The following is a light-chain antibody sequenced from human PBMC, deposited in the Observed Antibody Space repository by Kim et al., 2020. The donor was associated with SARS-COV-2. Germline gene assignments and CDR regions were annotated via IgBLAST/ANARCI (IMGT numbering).Light chain of an antibody. Sequence: GKGTIFSSSGSSTNVADGYLYWYQQLPGTAPRLLVYGNNQRPSGVPDRFSGSKSGTSGSLAITGLRAEDEADYYCETWDDSLRGWVFGGGTQLTVL. CDR1: STNVADGY. CDR2: GNN. J-gene: IGLJ3*02. V-gene: IGLV1-47*01. CDR3: ETWDDSLRGWV.